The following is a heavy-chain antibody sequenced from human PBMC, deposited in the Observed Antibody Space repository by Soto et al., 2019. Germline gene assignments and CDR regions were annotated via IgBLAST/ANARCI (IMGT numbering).Heavy chain of an antibody. V-gene: IGHV4-31*11. Sequence: TLALTCAVSRVSMSIDADYWSWIRQHPGKGLEWIGYISYSGSTYYNPSLKSRVTMSVDTSKNQFSLKLTSVTAADTAVYYCARYRFRDISSKFDYRGQGTLVTGSS. CDR3: ARYRFRDISSKFDY. D-gene: IGHD3-16*02. CDR1: RVSMSIDADY. J-gene: IGHJ4*02. CDR2: ISYSGST.